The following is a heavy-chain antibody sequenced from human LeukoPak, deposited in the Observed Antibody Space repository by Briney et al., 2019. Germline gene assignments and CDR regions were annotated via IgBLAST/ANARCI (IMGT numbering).Heavy chain of an antibody. J-gene: IGHJ6*02. CDR1: GGTFSSYA. CDR2: IIPIFGTA. Sequence: SVKVSCKASGGTFSSYAISWVRQAPGQGLEWMGGIIPIFGTANYAQKFQGRVTITADESTSTAYMELSSLKSEDTAVYYCARDRPGIAVAGTYYYYGMDVWGQGTTVTVSS. D-gene: IGHD6-19*01. CDR3: ARDRPGIAVAGTYYYYGMDV. V-gene: IGHV1-69*01.